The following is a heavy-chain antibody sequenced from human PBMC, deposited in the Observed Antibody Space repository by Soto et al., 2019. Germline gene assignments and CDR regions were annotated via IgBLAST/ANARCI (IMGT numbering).Heavy chain of an antibody. CDR1: GGSISSSSYY. D-gene: IGHD3-22*01. CDR3: ALRSMAVVPEY. Sequence: SETLSLTCAVSGGSISSSSYYWGWIRQPPGKGLEWIGSFYYSGSTNYNPSLKSRVTISIDTSKNQFSLKLSSVTAADTAVYYCALRSMAVVPEYWGQGTLVTVSS. CDR2: FYYSGST. J-gene: IGHJ4*02. V-gene: IGHV4-39*07.